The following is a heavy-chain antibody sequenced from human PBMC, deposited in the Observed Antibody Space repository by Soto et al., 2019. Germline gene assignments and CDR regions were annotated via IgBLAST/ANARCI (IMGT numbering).Heavy chain of an antibody. CDR2: ITGSGVST. J-gene: IGHJ4*02. Sequence: AISWVRQDQGKGLEWVSVITGSGVSTYYADSLKGRFAISRDNSKSTVYLQINSLRAEDTAVYYCANSCAGSGCLVRWITFWVPGTPVPVSP. CDR1: A. D-gene: IGHD6-19*01. V-gene: IGHV3-23*01. CDR3: ANSCAGSGCLVRWITF.